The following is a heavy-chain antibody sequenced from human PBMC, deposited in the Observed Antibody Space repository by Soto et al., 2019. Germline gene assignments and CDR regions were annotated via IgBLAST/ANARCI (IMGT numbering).Heavy chain of an antibody. V-gene: IGHV1-18*01. CDR1: GYTFTSYG. D-gene: IGHD6-19*01. CDR3: AREGAAVADYYYYYGMDV. CDR2: ISAYNGNT. Sequence: ASVKVSCKASGYTFTSYGISWVRQAPGQGLEWMGWISAYNGNTNYAQKLQGRVTMTTDTSTSTACMELRSLRSDDTAVYYCAREGAAVADYYYYYGMDVWGQGTTVTVSS. J-gene: IGHJ6*02.